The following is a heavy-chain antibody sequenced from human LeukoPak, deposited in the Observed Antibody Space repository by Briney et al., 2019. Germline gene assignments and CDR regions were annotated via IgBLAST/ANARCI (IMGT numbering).Heavy chain of an antibody. CDR2: ISGSGGST. Sequence: GGSLRLSCAASGFTFSSYAMSWVRQAPGKGLEWVSAISGSGGSTYYADSVKGRFTISRDNSKNTLYLQMNSLRAEDTAVYYCAKDPGDYGDPLDAFDIWGQGTMVTVPS. CDR1: GFTFSSYA. J-gene: IGHJ3*02. CDR3: AKDPGDYGDPLDAFDI. D-gene: IGHD4-17*01. V-gene: IGHV3-23*01.